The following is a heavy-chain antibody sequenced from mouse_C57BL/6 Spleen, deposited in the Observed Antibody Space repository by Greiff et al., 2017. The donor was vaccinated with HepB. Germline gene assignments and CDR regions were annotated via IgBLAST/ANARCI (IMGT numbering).Heavy chain of an antibody. J-gene: IGHJ3*01. CDR3: ARSDYAAWFAY. Sequence: VQLQQPGAELVKPGASVKLSCTASGFNIKDYYMHWVKQRTEQGLEWIGRIDPEDGDTKYAPKFQGKATITADTSSNTAYLQLSSLTSEDTDVYYCARSDYAAWFAYWGQGTLVTVSA. CDR1: GFNIKDYY. CDR2: IDPEDGDT. D-gene: IGHD2-4*01. V-gene: IGHV14-2*01.